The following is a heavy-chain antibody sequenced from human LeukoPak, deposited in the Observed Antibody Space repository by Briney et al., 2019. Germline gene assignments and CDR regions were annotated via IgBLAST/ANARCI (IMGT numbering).Heavy chain of an antibody. V-gene: IGHV4-59*08. D-gene: IGHD5-24*01. CDR3: ARLQFRRYYYYGMDV. J-gene: IGHJ6*02. CDR2: IYYSGST. Sequence: PSETLSLTCTVSGGSLSSYYWSWLRQPPGKGLEWIGYIYYSGSTNYNPSLKSRVTISVDTSKNQFSLKLSSVTAADTAVYYCARLQFRRYYYYGMDVWGQGTTVTVSS. CDR1: GGSLSSYY.